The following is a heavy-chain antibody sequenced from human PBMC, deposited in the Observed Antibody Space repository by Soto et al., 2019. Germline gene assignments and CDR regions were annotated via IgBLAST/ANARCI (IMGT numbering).Heavy chain of an antibody. Sequence: NYFRHAPGKGLEWVSSISSSSSYIYYADSVKGRFTISRDNAKNSLYLQMNSLRAEDTAVYYCARELSSAMPPYWGQGTLVTVSS. CDR3: ARELSSAMPPY. V-gene: IGHV3-21*01. CDR2: ISSSSSYI. D-gene: IGHD2-2*01. J-gene: IGHJ4*02.